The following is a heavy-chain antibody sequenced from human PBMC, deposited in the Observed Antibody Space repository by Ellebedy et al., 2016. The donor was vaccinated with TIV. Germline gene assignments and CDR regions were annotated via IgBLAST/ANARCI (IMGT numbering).Heavy chain of an antibody. Sequence: GESLKISCAASGFTFNSSAMSWVRQAPGKGLELVSTISHTGTRTYYANSVEGRFLISRDISKRTLYLQMNSLRAEDTAVYYCAKGRGGGSDSSAPRYYFDYWGLGTLVTVSS. CDR2: ISHTGTRT. V-gene: IGHV3-23*01. D-gene: IGHD6-19*01. J-gene: IGHJ4*02. CDR3: AKGRGGGSDSSAPRYYFDY. CDR1: GFTFNSSA.